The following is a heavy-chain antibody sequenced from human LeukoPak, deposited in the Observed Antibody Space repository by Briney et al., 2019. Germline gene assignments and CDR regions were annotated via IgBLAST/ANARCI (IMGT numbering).Heavy chain of an antibody. CDR2: ISGSGGST. J-gene: IGHJ4*02. D-gene: IGHD2-15*01. V-gene: IGHV3-23*01. Sequence: GGSLRLSCAASGFTFSSYAMSWVRQAPGKGLEWVSAISGSGGSTYYADSVKGRFTISRDNSKNTLYLQMNSLRAEDTAVYYCAKDITPRVAATLTDYWGQGTLVTVSS. CDR3: AKDITPRVAATLTDY. CDR1: GFTFSSYA.